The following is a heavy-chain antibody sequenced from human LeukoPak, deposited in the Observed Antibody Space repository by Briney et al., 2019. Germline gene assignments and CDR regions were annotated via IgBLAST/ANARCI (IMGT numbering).Heavy chain of an antibody. V-gene: IGHV4-34*01. CDR1: GGSFSGYY. CDR2: INHSGST. J-gene: IGHJ4*02. D-gene: IGHD3-10*01. Sequence: KPSETLSLTCAVYGGSFSGYYWSWIRQPPRKGLEWIGEINHSGSTNYNPSLKSRVTISVDTSKNQFSLKLSSVTAADTAVYYCARAPPYGLDYWGQGTLVTVSS. CDR3: ARAPPYGLDY.